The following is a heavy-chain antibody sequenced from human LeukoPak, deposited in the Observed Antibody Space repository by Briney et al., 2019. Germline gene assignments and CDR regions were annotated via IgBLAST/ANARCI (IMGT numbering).Heavy chain of an antibody. CDR3: AKGPTHDSALYYFDY. Sequence: PGGSLRLSCAASGFTFSSYEMNWVRQAPGKGLEWVSYISSSGSTIYYADSVKGRFTISRDNAKNSLYLQMNSLRAEDTALYYCAKGPTHDSALYYFDYWGQGTLVTVSS. J-gene: IGHJ4*02. D-gene: IGHD3-10*01. CDR2: ISSSGSTI. CDR1: GFTFSSYE. V-gene: IGHV3-48*03.